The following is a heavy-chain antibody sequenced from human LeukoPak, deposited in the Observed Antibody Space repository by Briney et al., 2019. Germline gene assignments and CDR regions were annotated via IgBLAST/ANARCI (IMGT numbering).Heavy chain of an antibody. V-gene: IGHV1-2*02. D-gene: IGHD5-18*01. CDR1: GYTFTGYY. J-gene: IGHJ5*02. CDR2: INPNSGGT. CDR3: ARCLSEWGVASSVDTAMQRTWWFDP. Sequence: ASVKVSCKASGYTFTGYYMHWVRQAPGQGLEWMGWINPNSGGTNYAQKFQGRVTMTRDTSISTAYMELSRLRSDDTAVYYCARCLSEWGVASSVDTAMQRTWWFDPWGQGTLVTVSS.